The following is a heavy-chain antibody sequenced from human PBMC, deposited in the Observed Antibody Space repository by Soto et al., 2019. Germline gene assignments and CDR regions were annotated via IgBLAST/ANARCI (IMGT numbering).Heavy chain of an antibody. CDR1: GGYSIDYY. V-gene: IGHV4-59*08. D-gene: IGHD3-10*01. Sequence: SETLCLTCTVAGGYSIDYYGSWIRQHPGKGLEWIGYIYYSGSTNYNPSLKSRVTISVDTSKNQFSLKLSSVTAADTPVYYCGRRYGSGSYSRWGKGTLVTVSS. CDR3: GRRYGSGSYSR. J-gene: IGHJ4*02. CDR2: IYYSGST.